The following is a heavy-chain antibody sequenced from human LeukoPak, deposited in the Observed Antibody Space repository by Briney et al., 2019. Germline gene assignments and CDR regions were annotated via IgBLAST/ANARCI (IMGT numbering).Heavy chain of an antibody. J-gene: IGHJ4*02. CDR1: GFTVSSNY. Sequence: WSLRLSCAASGFTVSSNYMSWVRQAPGKGLEGVSVIYSGGSTYYADSVKGRFTISRRNSKNALYLQMNSLRAEDTAVYYCASLVRGVMRRYYFDYWGQGTPVTVSS. CDR3: ASLVRGVMRRYYFDY. CDR2: IYSGGST. V-gene: IGHV3-53*04. D-gene: IGHD3-10*01.